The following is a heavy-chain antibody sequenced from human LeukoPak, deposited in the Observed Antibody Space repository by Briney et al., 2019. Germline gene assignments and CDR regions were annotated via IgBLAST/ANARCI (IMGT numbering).Heavy chain of an antibody. J-gene: IGHJ4*02. V-gene: IGHV3-23*01. CDR2: ISGSGDST. CDR1: GFTFNSYA. CDR3: AKDMTTATLFDY. D-gene: IGHD1-14*01. Sequence: GGSLRLSCAASGFTFNSYAMSWVRQAPGKGLEWVSTISGSGDSTWYADSVQGHFTISRDNSKYTLYLQMNSLRTEDTAIYYCAKDMTTATLFDYWGQGTLVTVSS.